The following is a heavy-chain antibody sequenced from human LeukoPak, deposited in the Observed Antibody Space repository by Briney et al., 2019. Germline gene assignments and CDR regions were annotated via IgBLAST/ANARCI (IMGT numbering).Heavy chain of an antibody. J-gene: IGHJ4*02. CDR2: IYYSGST. V-gene: IGHV4-39*01. CDR1: GGSISSSSYY. CDR3: ASGVYYGSGSYSWAIY. Sequence: RASETLSLTCTVSGGSISSSSYYWGWIRQPPGKGLEWIGSIYYSGSTYYNPSLKSRVTISVDTSKNQFSLKLSSVTAADTAVYYCASGVYYGSGSYSWAIYWGQGTLVTVSS. D-gene: IGHD3-10*01.